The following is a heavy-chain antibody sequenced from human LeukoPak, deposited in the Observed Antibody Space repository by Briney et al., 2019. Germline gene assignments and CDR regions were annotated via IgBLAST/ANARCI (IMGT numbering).Heavy chain of an antibody. CDR1: GFTFSNYG. Sequence: GGTLRLSCAASGFTFSNYGMSWVRQAPGKGLEWVSTISGSGGSTYYADSVKGRFTFSRDNSKNTLYLQMNSLKTEDTAVYYCTTGLGYCSGGSCYPRGWGQGTLVTVSS. V-gene: IGHV3-23*01. CDR2: ISGSGGST. CDR3: TTGLGYCSGGSCYPRG. J-gene: IGHJ4*02. D-gene: IGHD2-15*01.